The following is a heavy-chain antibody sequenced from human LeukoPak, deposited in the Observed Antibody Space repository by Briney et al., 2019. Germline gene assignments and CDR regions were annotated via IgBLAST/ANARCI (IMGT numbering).Heavy chain of an antibody. CDR2: IYYSGST. Sequence: MTSETQSLTCTVSGGSISSYYWSWIRQPPGKGLEWIGYIYYSGSTNYNPSLKSRVTISVDTSKNQFSLKLSSVTAADTAVYYCARQGHIAVAFYFDYWGQGTLVTVSS. D-gene: IGHD6-19*01. CDR1: GGSISSYY. V-gene: IGHV4-59*08. J-gene: IGHJ4*02. CDR3: ARQGHIAVAFYFDY.